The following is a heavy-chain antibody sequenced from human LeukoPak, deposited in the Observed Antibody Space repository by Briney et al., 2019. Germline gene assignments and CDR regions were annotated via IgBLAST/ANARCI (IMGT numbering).Heavy chain of an antibody. CDR2: YIPMFGTA. CDR3: AGASSKWELSF. Sequence: WASVKVSCKASGGTFSRYAISWVRQAPGQGLKWMGGYIPMFGTANYAQNFQNRVTITADESTSTFSMEVSSLRPEDTAVYFCAGASSKWELSFWGQGTLVTVSS. J-gene: IGHJ4*02. CDR1: GGTFSRYA. V-gene: IGHV1-69*13. D-gene: IGHD1-26*01.